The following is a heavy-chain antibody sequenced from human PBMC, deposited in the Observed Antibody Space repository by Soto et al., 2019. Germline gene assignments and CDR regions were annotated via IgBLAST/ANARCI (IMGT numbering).Heavy chain of an antibody. V-gene: IGHV1-3*04. Sequence: WVRQAPGQRLEWMGWINIGNGNTASSQKFQDRVTITRETSASTAYMELTSLRSEDTAVYYCAREPLCGGRCYDNYFDPWGQGTLVTVSS. J-gene: IGHJ5*02. D-gene: IGHD2-15*01. CDR2: INIGNGNT. CDR3: AREPLCGGRCYDNYFDP.